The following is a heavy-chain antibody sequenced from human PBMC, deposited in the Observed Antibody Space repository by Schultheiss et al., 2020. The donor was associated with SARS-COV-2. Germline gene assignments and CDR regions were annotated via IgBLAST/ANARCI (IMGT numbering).Heavy chain of an antibody. CDR3: ASGSSGWYSTFTY. CDR1: GFTVSTYW. CDR2: INSDGSST. J-gene: IGHJ4*02. Sequence: GGSLRLSCAASGFTVSTYWMHWVRQAPGKGHVWVSRINSDGSSTSYADSVKGRFTISRDNAKNTLYLQMNSLRAEDTAVYYCASGSSGWYSTFTYWGQGTLVTVSS. D-gene: IGHD6-19*01. V-gene: IGHV3-74*01.